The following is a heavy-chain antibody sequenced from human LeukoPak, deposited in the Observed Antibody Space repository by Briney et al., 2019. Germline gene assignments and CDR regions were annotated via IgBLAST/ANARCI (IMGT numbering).Heavy chain of an antibody. CDR3: ARVAIAAAGNYYYYGMDV. V-gene: IGHV1-69*04. Sequence: SVKVSCKASGGTFSRYAISWVRQAPGQGREWMGRNIPILGIANYAQKFQGRVTITADRSTSTAYMELSSLRSEDTAVYYCARVAIAAAGNYYYYGMDVWGQGTTVTVSS. CDR2: NIPILGIA. CDR1: GGTFSRYA. D-gene: IGHD6-13*01. J-gene: IGHJ6*02.